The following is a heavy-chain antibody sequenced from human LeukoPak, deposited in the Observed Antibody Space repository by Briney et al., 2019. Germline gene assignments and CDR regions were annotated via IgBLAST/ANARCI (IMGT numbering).Heavy chain of an antibody. J-gene: IGHJ4*02. Sequence: GGSLRLSCTASGFTFSSYEMNWVRQAPGKGLEWVSHISSSGTIVYYADSVKGRFTISRDNAKNSLYLQMNSLRAEDTAVYYCARAMTSWGQGTLVTVSS. D-gene: IGHD4-11*01. CDR3: ARAMTS. CDR2: ISSSGTIV. V-gene: IGHV3-48*03. CDR1: GFTFSSYE.